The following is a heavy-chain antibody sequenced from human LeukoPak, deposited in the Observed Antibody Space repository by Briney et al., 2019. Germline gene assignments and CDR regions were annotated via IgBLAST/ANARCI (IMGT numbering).Heavy chain of an antibody. D-gene: IGHD3-22*01. Sequence: GGSLRLSCAASGFTFSSYTMSWVRQAPGKGLEWVSAISGSGGSTYSADSVKGRFTIARDNSKNPLYLQMNSLRAEDTAVYYCAKDAYPNYYDSSGPFDYWGQGTLVTVSS. J-gene: IGHJ4*02. CDR2: ISGSGGST. CDR1: GFTFSSYT. CDR3: AKDAYPNYYDSSGPFDY. V-gene: IGHV3-23*01.